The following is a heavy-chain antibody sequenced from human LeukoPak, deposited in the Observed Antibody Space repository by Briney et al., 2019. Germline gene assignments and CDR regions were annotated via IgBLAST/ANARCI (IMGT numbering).Heavy chain of an antibody. V-gene: IGHV3-49*04. CDR3: ARDMVLGMIGTMRYYGLDV. CDR2: IRSKTYGGTT. J-gene: IGHJ6*02. Sequence: GGSLRLSCTTASGFSFGNDGLTWVRQAPGKGLEWVGLIRSKTYGGTTEYAASVKGRFTMSRDDSKSIGYLQMNSLRTEDTAVYYCARDMVLGMIGTMRYYGLDVWGQGTTVTVSS. D-gene: IGHD1-7*01. CDR1: GFSFGNDG.